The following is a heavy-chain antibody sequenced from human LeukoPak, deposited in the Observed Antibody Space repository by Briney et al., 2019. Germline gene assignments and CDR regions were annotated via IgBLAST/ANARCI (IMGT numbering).Heavy chain of an antibody. J-gene: IGHJ4*02. Sequence: GGSLRLSCAASGFTFSSYWMHWVRQAPGKGLVWVSRINSDGITTFYADSVKGRFTISRDNAKNTLYLRMNSLRAEDTAVYYCARGSGYAVLDYWGQGTLVSVSS. CDR1: GFTFSSYW. V-gene: IGHV3-74*01. CDR3: ARGSGYAVLDY. D-gene: IGHD3-3*01. CDR2: INSDGITT.